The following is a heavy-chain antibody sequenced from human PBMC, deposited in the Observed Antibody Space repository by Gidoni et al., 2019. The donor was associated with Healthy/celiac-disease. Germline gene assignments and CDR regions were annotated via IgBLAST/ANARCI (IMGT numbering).Heavy chain of an antibody. D-gene: IGHD6-13*01. J-gene: IGHJ4*02. CDR3: ARAFWGGAAAGTGVGY. CDR1: GFTFSSYA. CDR2: ISYDGSKK. Sequence: HVQLVESGGAFVLPGRSLRLSCAASGFTFSSYAMHWVRQAQGKGLEWVAVISYDGSKKYYADSVKGRFTISRDNSKNTLYLQMNSLRAEETAVEYCARAFWGGAAAGTGVGYWGQGTLVTVSS. V-gene: IGHV3-30*01.